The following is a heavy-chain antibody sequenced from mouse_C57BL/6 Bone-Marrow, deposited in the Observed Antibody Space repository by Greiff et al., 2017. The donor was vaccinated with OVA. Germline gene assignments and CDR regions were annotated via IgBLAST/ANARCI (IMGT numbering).Heavy chain of an antibody. CDR3: ASYDYDRPFAY. CDR1: GFTFSSYA. Sequence: DVHLVESGGGLVKPGGSLKLSCAASGFTFSSYAMSWVRQTPEKRLEWVATISDGGSYTYYPDNVKGRFTISRDNAKNNLYLQMSHLKSEDTAMYYCASYDYDRPFAYWGQGTLVTVSA. V-gene: IGHV5-4*01. J-gene: IGHJ3*01. CDR2: ISDGGSYT. D-gene: IGHD2-4*01.